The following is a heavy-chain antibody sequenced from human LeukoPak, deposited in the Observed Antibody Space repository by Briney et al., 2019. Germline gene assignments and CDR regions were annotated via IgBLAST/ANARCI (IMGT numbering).Heavy chain of an antibody. CDR2: VLDNVRT. J-gene: IGHJ4*02. D-gene: IGHD5-18*01. CDR3: ATIKRGNIFGFFDF. CDR1: GGSISGHY. V-gene: IGHV4-59*11. Sequence: SETLSLTCTVSGGSISGHYWSWVRQPPGKGLEWIGYVLDNVRTKDNPSLNSRFTLSADTSKNQFSLRLTSVTAADTAVYYCATIKRGNIFGFFDFWGQGILVTVSS.